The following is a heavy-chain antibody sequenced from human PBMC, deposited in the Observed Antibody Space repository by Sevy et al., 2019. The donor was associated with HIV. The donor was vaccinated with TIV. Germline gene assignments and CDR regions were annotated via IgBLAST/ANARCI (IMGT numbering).Heavy chain of an antibody. V-gene: IGHV3-64D*06. CDR1: GFTFSSYA. CDR3: VKARGWYGGYFDY. J-gene: IGHJ4*02. CDR2: ISSNGGST. Sequence: GGSLRLSCSASGFTFSSYAMHWVRQAPGKGLEYVSAISSNGGSTYYAHSVKGRFTISRDNSKNTLYLQMSSLRAEDTAVYYCVKARGWYGGYFDYWGQGTLVTVSS. D-gene: IGHD6-19*01.